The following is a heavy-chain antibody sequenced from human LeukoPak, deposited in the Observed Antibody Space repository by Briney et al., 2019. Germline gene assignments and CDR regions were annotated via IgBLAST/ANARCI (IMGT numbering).Heavy chain of an antibody. J-gene: IGHJ4*02. CDR2: INHSGST. Sequence: KSSETLSLTCAVYGGSFSGCYWSWIRQPPGKGLEWIGEINHSGSTNYNPSLKSRVTISVDTSKNQFSLKLSSVTAADTAVYYCARVSGDYVFDYWGQGTLVTVSS. CDR1: GGSFSGCY. V-gene: IGHV4-34*01. CDR3: ARVSGDYVFDY. D-gene: IGHD4-17*01.